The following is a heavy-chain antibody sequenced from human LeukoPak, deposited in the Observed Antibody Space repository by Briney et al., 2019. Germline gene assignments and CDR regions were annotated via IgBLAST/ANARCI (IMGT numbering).Heavy chain of an antibody. CDR1: GFTFSSYA. CDR2: ISYDGSNK. V-gene: IGHV3-30*04. CDR3: ARERGSGSYYLDY. Sequence: GGTLSLYCAASGFTFSSYAMHWVRQAQGKGLEGGAVISYDGSNKYYADSGKGRFTISRDNTKNNMYLQMNSLRAEATSVYSCARERGSGSYYLDYWRQRSLVT. D-gene: IGHD3-10*01. J-gene: IGHJ4*02.